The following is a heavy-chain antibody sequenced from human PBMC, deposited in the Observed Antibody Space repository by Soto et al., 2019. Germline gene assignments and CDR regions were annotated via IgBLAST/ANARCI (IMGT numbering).Heavy chain of an antibody. Sequence: ASVKGSSNASGYAFTSYGMSWVRQAPGQGLEWMGWISAYNGNTNDAQKLRGRLTMTTDTSTSTAYMELRSVRSDDTDVYYCARVGTTRYYYYYYGMDVWGQGTTVTVSS. CDR2: ISAYNGNT. CDR3: ARVGTTRYYYYYYGMDV. CDR1: GYAFTSYG. D-gene: IGHD1-7*01. V-gene: IGHV1-18*01. J-gene: IGHJ6*02.